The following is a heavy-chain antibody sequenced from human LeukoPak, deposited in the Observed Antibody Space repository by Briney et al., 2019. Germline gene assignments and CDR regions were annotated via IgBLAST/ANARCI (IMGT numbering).Heavy chain of an antibody. CDR2: ISSSGNTR. D-gene: IGHD3-22*01. Sequence: PGGSLTLSCTASGMMFSSYEMFWVRQAPGKGLQWISYISSSGNTRKYAGSVKGRFTISRDNAKKSLQLEMSGLRGDDSAIYYCASAMLASDSSGYYTSDYLEHWGQGTLVSVSS. CDR1: GMMFSSYE. CDR3: ASAMLASDSSGYYTSDYLEH. V-gene: IGHV3-48*03. J-gene: IGHJ4*02.